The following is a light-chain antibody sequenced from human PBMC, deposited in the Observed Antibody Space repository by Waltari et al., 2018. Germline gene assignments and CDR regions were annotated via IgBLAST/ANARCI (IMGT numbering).Light chain of an antibody. CDR1: SSDVGNYKR. Sequence: QSALTQPVSVSGSLGQSITISCTGTSSDVGNYKRVSWYQQHPGKAPKLMIYAVSKRPSGVSDRFSGSKSGDMASLTISGLQPEDEAEYFCSSYAGSSKGVFGGGTKVTVL. J-gene: IGLJ2*01. CDR2: AVS. CDR3: SSYAGSSKGV. V-gene: IGLV2-23*02.